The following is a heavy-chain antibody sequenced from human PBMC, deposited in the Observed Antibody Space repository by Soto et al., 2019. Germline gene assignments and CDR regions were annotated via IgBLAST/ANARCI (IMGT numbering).Heavy chain of an antibody. Sequence: QVQLVESGGGVVQPGRSLRLSCAASGFTFSSYGMHWVRQAPGKGLEWVAVISYDGSNKYYADSVKGRFTISRDNSKNALYLQMNSLRAEDTAVYYCAKEGYGDYSSYYFDYWGQGTLVTVSS. V-gene: IGHV3-30*18. CDR2: ISYDGSNK. D-gene: IGHD4-17*01. J-gene: IGHJ4*02. CDR3: AKEGYGDYSSYYFDY. CDR1: GFTFSSYG.